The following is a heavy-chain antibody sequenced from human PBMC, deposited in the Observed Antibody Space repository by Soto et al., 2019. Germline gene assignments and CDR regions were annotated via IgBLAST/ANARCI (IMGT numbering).Heavy chain of an antibody. CDR3: ARHGRDYYDSSGSAFDI. Sequence: GESPKIACNGSGYSFTSYWISWVRQMPGKGLEWMGRIDRSDSYTNYSPSFQGHVTISADKSISTAYLQWSSLKASDTAMYYCARHGRDYYDSSGSAFDIWGQGTMVTVSS. CDR2: IDRSDSYT. V-gene: IGHV5-10-1*01. D-gene: IGHD3-22*01. J-gene: IGHJ3*02. CDR1: GYSFTSYW.